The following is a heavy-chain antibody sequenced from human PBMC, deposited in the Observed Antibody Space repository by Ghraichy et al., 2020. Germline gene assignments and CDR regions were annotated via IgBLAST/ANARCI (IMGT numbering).Heavy chain of an antibody. J-gene: IGHJ4*02. D-gene: IGHD1-26*01. Sequence: SETLSLTCAVSGYSISSGYYWGWIRQPPGKGLEWIGSIYHSGSTYYNPSLKSRVTISVDTSKNQFSLKLSSVTAADTAVYYCARYGVGATTATDYWGQGTLVTVSS. CDR1: GYSISSGYY. CDR3: ARYGVGATTATDY. CDR2: IYHSGST. V-gene: IGHV4-38-2*01.